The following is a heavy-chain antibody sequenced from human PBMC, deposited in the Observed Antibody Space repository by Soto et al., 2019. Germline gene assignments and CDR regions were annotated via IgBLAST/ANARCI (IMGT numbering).Heavy chain of an antibody. CDR3: ARRGSGSYTAFDI. D-gene: IGHD1-26*01. CDR2: IYYSGST. J-gene: IGHJ3*02. CDR1: GGSISSSSYY. Sequence: SETLSLTCTVSGGSISSSSYYWGWIRQPPGKGLEWIGSIYYSGSTYYNPSLKSRVTISVDTSKNQFSLKLSSVTAADTAVYYCARRGSGSYTAFDIGGQGTVVTVS. V-gene: IGHV4-39*01.